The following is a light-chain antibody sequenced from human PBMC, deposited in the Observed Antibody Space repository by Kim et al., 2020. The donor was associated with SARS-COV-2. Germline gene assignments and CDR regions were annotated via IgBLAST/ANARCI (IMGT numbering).Light chain of an antibody. CDR3: QQYDNLPFT. CDR1: QDISKY. V-gene: IGKV1-33*01. CDR2: DAS. Sequence: DIQMTQPPSSLSASVGDRVTNTHQSCQDISKYLNWYQQKPGKAPKLLIYDASNLETGVPSRFSGSGSGTDFTFPISSLQPEDIATYYCQQYDNLPFTFGGGTKVDIK. J-gene: IGKJ4*01.